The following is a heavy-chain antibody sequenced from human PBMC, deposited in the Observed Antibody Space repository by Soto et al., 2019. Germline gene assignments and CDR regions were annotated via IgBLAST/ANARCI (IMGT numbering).Heavy chain of an antibody. CDR3: AREREDCSSTSCYADYYGMDV. CDR1: GFTFSSYS. D-gene: IGHD2-2*01. J-gene: IGHJ6*02. Sequence: EVQLVESGGGLVKPGGSLRLSCVASGFTFSSYSMNWVRQAPGKGLEWVSSISSSSSYIYYADSVKGRFTISRDNAKNSLYLQMNSLRAEDTAVYYCAREREDCSSTSCYADYYGMDVWGQGTTVTVSS. CDR2: ISSSSSYI. V-gene: IGHV3-21*01.